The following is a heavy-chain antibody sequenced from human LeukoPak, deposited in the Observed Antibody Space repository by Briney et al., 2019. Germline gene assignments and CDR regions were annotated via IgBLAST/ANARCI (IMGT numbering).Heavy chain of an antibody. CDR3: ARALNYYYYYYMDV. CDR1: GYTFTGYY. CDR2: INPNSGGT. V-gene: IGHV1-2*02. J-gene: IGHJ6*03. Sequence: ASVKVSCKASGYTFTGYYIRWVRQAPGQGLEWMGWINPNSGGTNYAQKFQGRVTMTRDTSISTAYMELSRLRSDDTAVYYCARALNYYYYYYMDVWGKGTTVTVSS.